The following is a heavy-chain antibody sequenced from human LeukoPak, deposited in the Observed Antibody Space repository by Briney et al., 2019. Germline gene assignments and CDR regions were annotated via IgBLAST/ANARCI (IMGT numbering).Heavy chain of an antibody. CDR3: ARETSTSALEY. Sequence: SETLSLTCNVSGGSMNTYYWSWIRQPPGKGLEWIGYIFYTGITNYNPSLKSRVTISVDTSRNQFSLKLTSVTAADTAVYYCARETSTSALEYWGQGTLVTVSS. V-gene: IGHV4-59*01. CDR2: IFYTGIT. CDR1: GGSMNTYY. D-gene: IGHD6-6*01. J-gene: IGHJ4*02.